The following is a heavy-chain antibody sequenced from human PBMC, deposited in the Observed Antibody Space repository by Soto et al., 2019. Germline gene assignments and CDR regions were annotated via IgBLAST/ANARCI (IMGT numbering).Heavy chain of an antibody. CDR2: INQDVSEK. V-gene: IGHV3-7*01. Sequence: EVQLVESGGGLVQPGGSLRLSCEASGFTFSIYWMSWVRQAPGKGLEWVANINQDVSEKYYVDSVKGRFTISRDNAKNSLTLPMNGVRADYTAVYFCARARLYCTTAPPGYIFPTGSTFDIWGQGTMVTVSS. CDR3: ARARLYCTTAPPGYIFPTGSTFDI. D-gene: IGHD2-8*01. J-gene: IGHJ3*02. CDR1: GFTFSIYW.